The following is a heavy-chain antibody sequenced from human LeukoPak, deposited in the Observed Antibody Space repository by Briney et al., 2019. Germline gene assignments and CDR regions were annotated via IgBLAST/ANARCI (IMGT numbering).Heavy chain of an antibody. D-gene: IGHD5-12*01. CDR2: VIPIFGTA. V-gene: IGHV1-69*06. J-gene: IGHJ6*03. Sequence: GASVKVSCKASGGTFSSYAISWVRQAPGQGLEWMGGVIPIFGTANYAQKFQGRVTITADKSTSTAYMELSSLRSEDTAVYYCARGYSGYGRSYYYYMDVWGKGTTVTVSS. CDR1: GGTFSSYA. CDR3: ARGYSGYGRSYYYYMDV.